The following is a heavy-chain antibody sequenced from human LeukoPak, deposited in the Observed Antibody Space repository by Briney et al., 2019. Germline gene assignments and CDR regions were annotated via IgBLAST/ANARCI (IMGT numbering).Heavy chain of an antibody. V-gene: IGHV1-46*01. CDR1: GYTFTSYY. Sequence: GASVKVSCKASGYTFTSYYMHWVRQAPGQGLEWMGIINPSGGSTSYAQKFQGRVTMTRDTSTSTVYMELSSLRSEGTAVYYCARAYDLYGSGSPHNWFDPWGQGTLVTVSS. CDR3: ARAYDLYGSGSPHNWFDP. J-gene: IGHJ5*02. D-gene: IGHD3-10*01. CDR2: INPSGGST.